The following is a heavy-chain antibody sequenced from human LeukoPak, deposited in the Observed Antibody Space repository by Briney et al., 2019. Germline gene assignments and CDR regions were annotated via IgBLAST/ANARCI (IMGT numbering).Heavy chain of an antibody. CDR1: GGSFSGYY. V-gene: IGHV4-34*01. D-gene: IGHD3-10*01. CDR3: ARGRGRYYGSGSYKYYGMDV. Sequence: SETLSLTCAVYGGSFSGYYWSWVRQPPGKGLEWIGEINHSGSTNYNPSLKSRVTISVDTSKNQFSLKLSSVTAADTAVYYCARGRGRYYGSGSYKYYGMDVWGQGTTVTVSS. CDR2: INHSGST. J-gene: IGHJ6*02.